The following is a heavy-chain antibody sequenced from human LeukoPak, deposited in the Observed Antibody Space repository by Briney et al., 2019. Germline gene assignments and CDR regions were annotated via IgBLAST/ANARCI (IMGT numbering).Heavy chain of an antibody. CDR3: ARGGDGYVLDY. CDR1: GYTFTSYG. D-gene: IGHD5-24*01. Sequence: SVKVSCKASGYTFTSYGISWVRQAPGQGLEWMGGIIPIFGTANYAQKFQGRVTITADESTSTAYMELSSLRSEDTAVYYCARGGDGYVLDYWGQGTLVTVSS. V-gene: IGHV1-69*13. CDR2: IIPIFGTA. J-gene: IGHJ4*02.